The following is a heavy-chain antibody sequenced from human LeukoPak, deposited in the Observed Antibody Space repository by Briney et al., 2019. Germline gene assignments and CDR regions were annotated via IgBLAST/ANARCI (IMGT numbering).Heavy chain of an antibody. V-gene: IGHV1-2*06. CDR3: ASRITYSYGFDY. Sequence: ASVNVSCKASGYTFTGYYMHWVRQAPGQGLEWMGRINPNSGGTNYAQKFQGRVTMTRDTSISTAYMELSRLRSDDTAVYYCASRITYSYGFDYWGQGTLVTVSP. D-gene: IGHD5-18*01. CDR2: INPNSGGT. CDR1: GYTFTGYY. J-gene: IGHJ4*02.